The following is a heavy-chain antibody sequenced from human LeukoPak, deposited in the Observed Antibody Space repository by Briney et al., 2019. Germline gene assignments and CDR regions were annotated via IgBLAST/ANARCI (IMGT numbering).Heavy chain of an antibody. V-gene: IGHV4-4*07. CDR2: IYTSGST. J-gene: IGHJ4*02. Sequence: PSGTLSLTCTVSGGSISSYYWSWIRQPAGKGLEWIGRIYTSGSTNYNPSLKSRVTMSVDTSKNQFSLKLSSVTAADTAVYYCARDRAIFGVAKYYFDYWGQGTLVTVSS. D-gene: IGHD3-3*01. CDR1: GGSISSYY. CDR3: ARDRAIFGVAKYYFDY.